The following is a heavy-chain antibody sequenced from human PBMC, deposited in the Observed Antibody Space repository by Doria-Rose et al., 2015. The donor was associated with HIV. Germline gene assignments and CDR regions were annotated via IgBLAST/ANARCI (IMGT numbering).Heavy chain of an antibody. V-gene: IGHV2-26*01. CDR1: GVSLSSPGMG. CDR2: IFSDDER. Sequence: QVQLVQSGPVLVKPTETLTLTCTVSGVSLSSPGMGVSWIRQPPGKALEWLANIFSDDERSYKTALKCRLTISRGTSKCQVVLTMTDMDPVDTATYYCARIKSSRWYHKYYFDFWGQGTLVIVSA. CDR3: ARIKSSRWYHKYYFDF. J-gene: IGHJ4*02. D-gene: IGHD6-13*01.